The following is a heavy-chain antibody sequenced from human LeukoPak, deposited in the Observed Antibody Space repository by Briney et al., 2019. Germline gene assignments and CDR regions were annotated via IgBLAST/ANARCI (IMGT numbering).Heavy chain of an antibody. J-gene: IGHJ5*02. D-gene: IGHD3-10*01. CDR2: ISSSGSTI. V-gene: IGHV3-48*03. Sequence: GGSLRLSCAASGFTFSSYEMNWVRQAPGKGLEWVSYISSSGSTIYYAASVKGRFTMSRDNAKNSLYLQLNSLRAEDTAVYYCTPQQYYYGSGSWSWFDRWGQGTLVTVSS. CDR1: GFTFSSYE. CDR3: TPQQYYYGSGSWSWFDR.